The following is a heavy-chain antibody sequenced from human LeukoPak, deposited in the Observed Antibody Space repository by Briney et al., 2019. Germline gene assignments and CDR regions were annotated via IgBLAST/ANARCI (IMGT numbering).Heavy chain of an antibody. D-gene: IGHD2-15*01. CDR3: AKDYCSGGSCYQPPDY. CDR1: GFTFSDYY. CDR2: ISSSGSTI. Sequence: GGSLRLSCAASGFTFSDYYMSWIRQAPGKGLEWVSYISSSGSTIYYADSVKGQFTISRDNAKNSLYLQMNSLRAEDTAVYYCAKDYCSGGSCYQPPDYWGQGTLVTVSS. J-gene: IGHJ4*02. V-gene: IGHV3-11*04.